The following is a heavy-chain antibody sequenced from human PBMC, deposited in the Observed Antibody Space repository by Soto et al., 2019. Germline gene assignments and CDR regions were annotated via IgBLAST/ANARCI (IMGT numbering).Heavy chain of an antibody. CDR2: IYYSGST. V-gene: IGHV4-28*01. CDR3: ARSAVAITSVGYFDY. D-gene: IGHD3-22*01. J-gene: IGHJ4*02. Sequence: QVQLQESGPGLVKPSETLSLTCAVSGYSISSSNWWGWIRQPPGKGLEWIGYIYYSGSTYYNPSLKSRVTMSVDTSKNLFSLKLSSVTAVDTAVYYCARSAVAITSVGYFDYWGQGTLVTVSS. CDR1: GYSISSSNW.